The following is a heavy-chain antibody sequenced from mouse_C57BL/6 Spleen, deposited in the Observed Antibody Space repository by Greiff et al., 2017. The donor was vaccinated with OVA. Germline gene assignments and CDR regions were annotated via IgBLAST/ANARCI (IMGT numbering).Heavy chain of an antibody. CDR3: ARPSSTTVDSYWYFDV. CDR2: IDPSDSYT. V-gene: IGHV1-50*01. D-gene: IGHD1-1*01. Sequence: QVHVKQPGAELVKPGASVKLSCKASGYTFTSYWMQWVKQRPGQGLEWIGEIDPSDSYTNYNQKFKGKATLTVDKSSSTAYMQLSSLTSEDSAVYYCARPSSTTVDSYWYFDVWGTGTTVTVSS. CDR1: GYTFTSYW. J-gene: IGHJ1*03.